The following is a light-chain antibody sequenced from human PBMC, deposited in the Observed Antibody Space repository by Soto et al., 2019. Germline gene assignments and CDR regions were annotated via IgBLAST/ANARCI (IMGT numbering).Light chain of an antibody. V-gene: IGKV3-11*01. CDR1: QSVSGN. CDR2: DAS. J-gene: IGKJ1*01. CDR3: QQYGSSLT. Sequence: EIVLTQSPATLCLSPVERATLSCRASQSVSGNLAWYQQKPGQAPRLLIYDASNRATGIPARFSGSGSVTDFTLTISSLEPEDFAVYYCQQYGSSLTFGQGTKVDIK.